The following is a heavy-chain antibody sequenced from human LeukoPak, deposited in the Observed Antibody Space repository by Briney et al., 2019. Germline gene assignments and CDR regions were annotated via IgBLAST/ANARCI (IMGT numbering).Heavy chain of an antibody. Sequence: ASVKVSCKASGGTFSGYAISWVRQAPGQGLEWMGRIIPILGIANYAQKFQGRVTITADKSTSTAYMELSSLRSEDTAVYYCARASSDFWSGYYKAGEGYYFDDWGQGTLVTVSS. V-gene: IGHV1-69*04. CDR3: ARASSDFWSGYYKAGEGYYFDD. D-gene: IGHD3-3*01. J-gene: IGHJ4*02. CDR1: GGTFSGYA. CDR2: IIPILGIA.